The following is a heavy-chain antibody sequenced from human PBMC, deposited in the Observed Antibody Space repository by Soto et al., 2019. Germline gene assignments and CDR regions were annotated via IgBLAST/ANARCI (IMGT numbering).Heavy chain of an antibody. CDR2: ISYDGSNK. CDR1: GFTFSSYG. Sequence: QVQLVESGGGVVQPGRSLRLSCAASGFTFSSYGMHWVRQAPGKGLEWVAVISYDGSNKYYADSVKGRFTISRDNSKNKLYLQMNSLRAEDTAVYYCAKSAAMVRPFDYWGQGTLVTVSS. CDR3: AKSAAMVRPFDY. J-gene: IGHJ4*02. D-gene: IGHD5-18*01. V-gene: IGHV3-30*18.